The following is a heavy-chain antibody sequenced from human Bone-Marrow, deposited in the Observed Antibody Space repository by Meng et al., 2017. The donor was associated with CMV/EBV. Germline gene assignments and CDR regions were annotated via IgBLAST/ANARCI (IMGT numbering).Heavy chain of an antibody. Sequence: GESLKISCAASGFTFSSYGMHWVRQAPGKGLEWVAFIRYDGSNKYYADSVKGRFTISRDNSKNTLYLQMNSLRAEDTAVYYCARGKRWLQSSPAGYWGQGTLVTVSS. CDR1: GFTFSSYG. CDR2: IRYDGSNK. D-gene: IGHD5-24*01. J-gene: IGHJ4*02. V-gene: IGHV3-30*02. CDR3: ARGKRWLQSSPAGY.